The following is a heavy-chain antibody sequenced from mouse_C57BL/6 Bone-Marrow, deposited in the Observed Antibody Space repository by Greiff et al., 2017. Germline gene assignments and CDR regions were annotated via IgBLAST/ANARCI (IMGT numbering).Heavy chain of an antibody. V-gene: IGHV1-18*01. D-gene: IGHD2-4*01. Sequence: VQLQQSGPELVKPGASVKIPCKASGYTFTDYNMDWVKQSHGKSLEWIGDINPNNGGTIYNQTFKGKATLTVDKSSSTAYMELRSLTSEDTAVYYCARGPIYYDYADWYFDVWGTGTTVTVSS. CDR3: ARGPIYYDYADWYFDV. CDR2: INPNNGGT. J-gene: IGHJ1*03. CDR1: GYTFTDYN.